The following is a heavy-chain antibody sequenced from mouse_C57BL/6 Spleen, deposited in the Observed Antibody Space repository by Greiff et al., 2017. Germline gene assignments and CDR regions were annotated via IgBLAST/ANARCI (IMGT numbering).Heavy chain of an antibody. CDR1: GFTFSSYA. CDR3: ARGPYDYDASWFAY. J-gene: IGHJ3*01. D-gene: IGHD2-4*01. V-gene: IGHV5-4*03. CDR2: ISDGGSYT. Sequence: EVKLVESGGGLVKPGGSLKLSCAASGFTFSSYAMSWVRQTPEKRLEWVATISDGGSYTYYPDNVKGRFTISRDNAKNNRYLQMSHLKSEDTAMYYCARGPYDYDASWFAYWGQGTLVTVSA.